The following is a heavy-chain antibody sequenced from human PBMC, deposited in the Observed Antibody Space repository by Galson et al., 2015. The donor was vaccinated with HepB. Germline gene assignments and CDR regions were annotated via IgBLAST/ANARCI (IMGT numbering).Heavy chain of an antibody. D-gene: IGHD2-21*02. V-gene: IGHV3-49*03. J-gene: IGHJ5*02. CDR2: IRSKAYGGTT. CDR3: GRHLGVTGFVP. Sequence: SLRLSCATSGFTFADAGLSWFRQAPGKGPEWVGLIRSKAYGGTTEYAASVKGRFTISRDDSKSIVSLQMNSLEIEDTAVYYCGRHLGVTGFVPWGPGTLVTVSS. CDR1: GFTFADAG.